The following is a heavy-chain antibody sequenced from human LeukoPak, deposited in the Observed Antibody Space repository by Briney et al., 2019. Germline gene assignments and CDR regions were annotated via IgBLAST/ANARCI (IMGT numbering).Heavy chain of an antibody. Sequence: GGSLRLSCAASGFTFSNYLMYWVRQAPGKGLEWVAVISSDGTNRYYADSVKGRFTISRDNSKNTLSLQMNSLRAEDTAVYYCVRDGNYYYESSGYYQRPGVLDYWGQGSLVTVSS. D-gene: IGHD3-22*01. CDR3: VRDGNYYYESSGYYQRPGVLDY. CDR2: ISSDGTNR. V-gene: IGHV3-30-3*01. J-gene: IGHJ4*02. CDR1: GFTFSNYL.